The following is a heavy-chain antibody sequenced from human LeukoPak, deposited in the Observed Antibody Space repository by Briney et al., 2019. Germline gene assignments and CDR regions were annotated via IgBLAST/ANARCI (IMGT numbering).Heavy chain of an antibody. D-gene: IGHD6-19*01. V-gene: IGHV1-69*13. CDR3: ARVGKYSSGWSTLYYYYYYMDV. Sequence: LWASVKVSCKASGGTFSSYAISWVRQAPGQGLEWMGGIIPIFGTANYAQKFQGRVTITADESTSTAYMELSSLRSEDTAVYYCARVGKYSSGWSTLYYYYYYMDVWGKGTTVTVSS. CDR2: IIPIFGTA. CDR1: GGTFSSYA. J-gene: IGHJ6*03.